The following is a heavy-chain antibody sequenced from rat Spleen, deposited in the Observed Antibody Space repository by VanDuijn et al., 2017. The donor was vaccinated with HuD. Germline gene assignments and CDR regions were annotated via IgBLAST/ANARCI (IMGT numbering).Heavy chain of an antibody. Sequence: EVHLVESGGGLAQPGRSLKLSCAGSGFIFSDYYMAWVRQAPTKGLEWVATISYDGSHTYYRDSVKGRFTISRDNAKSTLYLQMDSLRSEDTATYYCAREAEKPFHYFDYWGQGVMVTVSS. D-gene: IGHD3-4*01. CDR2: ISYDGSHT. V-gene: IGHV5-7*01. J-gene: IGHJ2*01. CDR1: GFIFSDYY. CDR3: AREAEKPFHYFDY.